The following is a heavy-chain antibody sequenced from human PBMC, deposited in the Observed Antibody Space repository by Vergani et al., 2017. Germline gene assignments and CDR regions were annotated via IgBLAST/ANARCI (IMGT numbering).Heavy chain of an antibody. CDR3: ASNLGYCSGGSCSQGVNHDAFDI. D-gene: IGHD2-15*01. CDR2: IKPSGGGT. V-gene: IGHV1-46*01. J-gene: IGHJ3*02. Sequence: QVQLVQSGAEVKKPGASVKVSCKASGYTFTSYYMHWVRQAPGKGLEWMGIIKPSGGGTSYAQKFQGRVTMTRDTATSTVYMELSSLRSEDTAVYYCASNLGYCSGGSCSQGVNHDAFDIWGQGTMVTVSS. CDR1: GYTFTSYY.